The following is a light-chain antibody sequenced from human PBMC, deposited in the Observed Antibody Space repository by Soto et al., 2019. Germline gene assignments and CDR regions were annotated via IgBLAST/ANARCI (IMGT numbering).Light chain of an antibody. J-gene: IGKJ4*01. V-gene: IGKV1-16*01. Sequence: DIQMTQSPSSLSASVGDTVTITCRASQDVNNFLAWFQQKPGKAPNSLIYAASSLQSGVPSRVSVSKSGTDFTLTISSLQPEDFGTYYCQQYNTFPLTFGGGTKVEI. CDR1: QDVNNF. CDR2: AAS. CDR3: QQYNTFPLT.